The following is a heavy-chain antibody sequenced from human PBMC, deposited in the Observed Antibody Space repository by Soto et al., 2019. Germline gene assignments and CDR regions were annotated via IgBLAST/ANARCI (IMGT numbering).Heavy chain of an antibody. CDR3: ARVCGGACHNGMDV. J-gene: IGHJ6*02. Sequence: QVQLQESGPGLVKPSQTLSLTCTVSGGSISSGGYYWSWIRQHPGKGLEWIGYIYYSGSTYYNPSLKSRVTLSVDPSKNQFSLKLSSVTAADTAVYYCARVCGGACHNGMDVWGQGTTVTVSS. CDR2: IYYSGST. CDR1: GGSISSGGYY. D-gene: IGHD2-21*02. V-gene: IGHV4-31*03.